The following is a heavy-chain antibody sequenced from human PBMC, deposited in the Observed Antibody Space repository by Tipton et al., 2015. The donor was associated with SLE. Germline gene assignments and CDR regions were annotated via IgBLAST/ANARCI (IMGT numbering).Heavy chain of an antibody. Sequence: SLRLSCAASGVSFSGYWMSWVRQAPGKGLEWVANIKPDGSEEYYVDSVKGRFTISRDNAKNSLYLQMNSLRVEDTAVYYCARPHSSAWLGPFDHWGQGTLVTVSS. D-gene: IGHD3-22*01. J-gene: IGHJ4*02. CDR3: ARPHSSAWLGPFDH. V-gene: IGHV3-7*01. CDR2: IKPDGSEE. CDR1: GVSFSGYW.